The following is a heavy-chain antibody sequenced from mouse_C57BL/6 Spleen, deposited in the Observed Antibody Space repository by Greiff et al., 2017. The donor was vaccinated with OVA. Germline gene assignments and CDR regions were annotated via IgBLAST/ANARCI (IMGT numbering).Heavy chain of an antibody. CDR1: GYTFTSYW. J-gene: IGHJ1*03. CDR2: IDPNSGGT. V-gene: IGHV1-72*01. Sequence: QVQLKQPGAELVKPGASVKLSCKASGYTFTSYWMHWVKQRPGRGLEWIGRIDPNSGGTKYNEKFKSKATLTVDKPSSTAFMQLSSLTSEDSAVYYCASRGSSYWYFDVWGTGTTVTVSS. D-gene: IGHD1-1*01. CDR3: ASRGSSYWYFDV.